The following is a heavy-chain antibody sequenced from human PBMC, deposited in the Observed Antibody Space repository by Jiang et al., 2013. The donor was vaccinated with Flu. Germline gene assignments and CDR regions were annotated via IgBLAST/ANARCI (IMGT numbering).Heavy chain of an antibody. CDR3: ARHTAVTAFGI. D-gene: IGHD6-13*01. CDR2: IYYSGST. Sequence: GSGLVKPSETLSLICSVSGGSISSYYWSWIRQPPGKGLEWIAYIYYSGSTKYNPSLQSRVTLSVDTSKNQFSLQLSSVTAADTAVYYCARHTAVTAFGIWGQGTMVAVSS. CDR1: GGSISSYY. J-gene: IGHJ3*02. V-gene: IGHV4-59*08.